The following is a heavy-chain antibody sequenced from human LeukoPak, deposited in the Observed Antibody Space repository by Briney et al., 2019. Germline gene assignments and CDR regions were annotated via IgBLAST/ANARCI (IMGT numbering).Heavy chain of an antibody. CDR3: ARVRGGYSSSNYFDY. Sequence: PSETLSLTCTVSGGSISSYYWSWIRQSPGKGLEWVGSMYYSGSTNYNPSLKSRVTISVDTSKNQFSLKLSSVTAADTAVYYCARVRGGYSSSNYFDYWGQGALVTVSS. D-gene: IGHD6-13*01. CDR1: GGSISSYY. V-gene: IGHV4-59*01. CDR2: MYYSGST. J-gene: IGHJ4*02.